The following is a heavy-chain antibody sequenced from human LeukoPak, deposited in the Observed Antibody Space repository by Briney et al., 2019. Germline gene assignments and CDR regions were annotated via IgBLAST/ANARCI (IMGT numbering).Heavy chain of an antibody. Sequence: ASVKVSCKASGYTFNNHYIYWVRQAPGQGLEWMGMINPGGGSRSYAQKFQGRVTMTRDTSTSTVYMELSSLRSEDTAVYYCARQGGYSNAIGMGYWGQGTLVIVSS. J-gene: IGHJ4*02. CDR2: INPGGGSR. CDR1: GYTFNNHY. D-gene: IGHD5-12*01. CDR3: ARQGGYSNAIGMGY. V-gene: IGHV1-46*02.